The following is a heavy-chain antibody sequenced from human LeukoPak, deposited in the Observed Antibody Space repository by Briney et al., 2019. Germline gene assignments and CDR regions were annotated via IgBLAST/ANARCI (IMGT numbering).Heavy chain of an antibody. D-gene: IGHD2-21*01. CDR2: ISNSGDST. CDR3: AKETYIVSEGFDS. V-gene: IGHV3-23*01. Sequence: PGGSLRLSCAASGFTFSNYAMSWVRQAPGKGLEWVSSISNSGDSTYYAGSVKGRFTISRDNSKNTLHLQMNSLRAEDTAVYYCAKETYIVSEGFDSWGQGTLVTVSS. CDR1: GFTFSNYA. J-gene: IGHJ4*02.